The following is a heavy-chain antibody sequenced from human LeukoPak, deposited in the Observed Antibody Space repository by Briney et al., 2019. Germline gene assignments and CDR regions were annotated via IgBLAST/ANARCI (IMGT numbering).Heavy chain of an antibody. CDR1: GFAFGSYA. CDR3: AKERNYDFWSGLSPLDY. CDR2: ISHDGDNT. Sequence: GTSLRLSCEASGFAFGSYAMHWVRQAPGRGLEWVAVISHDGDNTNSGESVRGRFTLSRDNLKNTLYLQMNSLRGEDTAVYYCAKERNYDFWSGLSPLDYWGQGTLVTVSS. J-gene: IGHJ4*02. D-gene: IGHD3-3*01. V-gene: IGHV3-30-3*01.